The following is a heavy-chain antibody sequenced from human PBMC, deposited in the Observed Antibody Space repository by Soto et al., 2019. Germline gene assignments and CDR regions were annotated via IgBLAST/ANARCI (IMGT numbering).Heavy chain of an antibody. CDR1: GYTFTSYA. CDR2: INAGNGNT. Sequence: ASVKVSCKASGYTFTSYAMHWVRQAPGQRLEWMGWINAGNGNTKYSQKFQGRVTITRDTSASTAYMELSSLRSEDTAVYYCARDGYCSGGSCIANWFDPWGQATLVTVSS. D-gene: IGHD2-15*01. J-gene: IGHJ5*02. V-gene: IGHV1-3*01. CDR3: ARDGYCSGGSCIANWFDP.